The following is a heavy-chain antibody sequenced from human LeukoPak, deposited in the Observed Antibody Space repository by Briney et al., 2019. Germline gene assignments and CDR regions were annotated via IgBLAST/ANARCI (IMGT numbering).Heavy chain of an antibody. Sequence: PGGSLRLSCAASGFTFSSYAMSWARQAPGKGLEWVSAISGSGGSTYYADSVKGRFTISRDNSKNTLYLQMNSLRAEDRAVYYCAKVRGVLEWLCMDVWGKGTAVTVSS. CDR1: GFTFSSYA. CDR2: ISGSGGST. D-gene: IGHD3-3*01. V-gene: IGHV3-23*01. CDR3: AKVRGVLEWLCMDV. J-gene: IGHJ6*03.